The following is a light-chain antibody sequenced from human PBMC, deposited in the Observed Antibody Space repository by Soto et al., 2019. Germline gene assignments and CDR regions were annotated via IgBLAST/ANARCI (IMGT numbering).Light chain of an antibody. J-gene: IGKJ5*01. CDR2: GAS. CDR3: QQYGSSPIT. V-gene: IGKV3-20*01. CDR1: QSVSNNY. Sequence: ESVLTQYPGTLSLSHGERATLSCRASQSVSNNYLAWYQQKPGQAPRLLIYGASSRATGIPDRLSGSGSGTDFTLTISRLEPEDFAVYYCQQYGSSPITFGQGTRLEV.